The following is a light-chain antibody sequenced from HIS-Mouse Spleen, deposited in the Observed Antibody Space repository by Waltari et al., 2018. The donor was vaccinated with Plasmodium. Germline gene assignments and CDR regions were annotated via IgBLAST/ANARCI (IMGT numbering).Light chain of an antibody. CDR2: EDS. J-gene: IGLJ3*02. CDR3: YSTDSSGNHRV. V-gene: IGLV3-10*01. Sequence: SYELTQPPSVSVSPGQTARITCSGDALPKKYAYWYQQKSGQAPVLVIYEDSTRPTGIPERFSGSSSVTIATLTISGAQGEYEADYYCYSTDSSGNHRVFGGGTKLTVL. CDR1: ALPKKY.